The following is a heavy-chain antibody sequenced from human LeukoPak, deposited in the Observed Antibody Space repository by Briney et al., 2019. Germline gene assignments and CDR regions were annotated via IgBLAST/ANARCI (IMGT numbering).Heavy chain of an antibody. CDR3: ARCGAGSGSYYSYYYMDV. Sequence: KGGESLKISCKGSGYSFTNHWIGWVRQMPGKGLEWMGIIYPGDSNTRYSPSFQGQVTISADKSINTAYLQWSSLKASDTAMYYCARCGAGSGSYYSYYYMDVWGKGTTVTISS. J-gene: IGHJ6*03. V-gene: IGHV5-51*01. CDR2: IYPGDSNT. D-gene: IGHD3-10*01. CDR1: GYSFTNHW.